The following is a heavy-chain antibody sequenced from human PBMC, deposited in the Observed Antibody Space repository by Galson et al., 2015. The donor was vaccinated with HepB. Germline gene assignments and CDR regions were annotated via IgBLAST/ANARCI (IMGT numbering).Heavy chain of an antibody. D-gene: IGHD3-10*01. J-gene: IGHJ6*02. CDR1: GFIFDDYA. Sequence: SLRLSCAASGFIFDDYAMHWVRQPPGKGLEWVSSISWNTFTVGYADSVKGRFTISRDNAKRSLYLQMNSLGTQDTALYYCAKDMGAYGSGRSSASDYFYYYGLDVWGQGTTVTVSS. V-gene: IGHV3-9*01. CDR3: AKDMGAYGSGRSSASDYFYYYGLDV. CDR2: ISWNTFTV.